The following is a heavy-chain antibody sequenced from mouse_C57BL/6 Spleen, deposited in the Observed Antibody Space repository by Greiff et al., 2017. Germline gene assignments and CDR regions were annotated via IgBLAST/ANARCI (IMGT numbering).Heavy chain of an antibody. D-gene: IGHD1-1*01. CDR1: GYTFTTYP. J-gene: IGHJ1*03. CDR2: FHPYNDDT. V-gene: IGHV1-47*01. Sequence: VQLQQSGAELVKPGASVKMSCKASGYTFTTYPIEWMKQNHGKSLEGIGNFHPYNDDTKYNEKFKGKATLTVEKSSSTVYLELSRLTSDGSAVYYCARGDYYGSSYDWYFDVWGTGTTVTVSS. CDR3: ARGDYYGSSYDWYFDV.